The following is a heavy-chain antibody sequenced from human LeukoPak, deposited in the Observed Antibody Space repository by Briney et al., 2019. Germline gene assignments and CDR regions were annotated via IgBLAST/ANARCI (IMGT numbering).Heavy chain of an antibody. CDR3: AREAYGSGSFGDY. V-gene: IGHV1-69*04. Sequence: SVKVSCKASGYTFTSYGISWVRQAPGQGLEWMGRIIPILGIANYAQKFQGRVTITADKSTSTAYMELSSLRSEDTAVYYCAREAYGSGSFGDYWGQGTLVTVSS. D-gene: IGHD3-10*01. CDR1: GYTFTSYG. CDR2: IIPILGIA. J-gene: IGHJ4*02.